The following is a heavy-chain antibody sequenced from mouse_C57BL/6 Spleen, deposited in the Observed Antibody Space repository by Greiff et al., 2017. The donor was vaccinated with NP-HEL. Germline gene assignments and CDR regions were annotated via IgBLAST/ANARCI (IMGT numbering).Heavy chain of an antibody. CDR3: ARPRYRYFDY. Sequence: DVKLVESGGGLVKPGGSLKLSCAASGFTFSDYGMHWVRQAPEKGLEWVAYISSGSSTIYYADTVKGRFTISRDNAKNTLFLQMTSLRSEDTAMYYCARPRYRYFDYWGQGTTLTVSS. D-gene: IGHD1-3*01. V-gene: IGHV5-17*01. J-gene: IGHJ2*01. CDR2: ISSGSSTI. CDR1: GFTFSDYG.